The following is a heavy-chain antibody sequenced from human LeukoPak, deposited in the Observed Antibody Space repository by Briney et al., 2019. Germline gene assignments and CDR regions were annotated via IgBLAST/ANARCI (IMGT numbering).Heavy chain of an antibody. CDR3: ASGGGSIAVAGTWFDY. CDR2: IYPGDSDT. Sequence: GESLKISCEGSGYLFTSYWIGWVRQLPGKGLEWMGIIYPGDSDTRYSPSFQGQVTISADKSISTAYLQWSSLKASDTAMYYCASGGGSIAVAGTWFDYWGQGTLVTVSS. D-gene: IGHD6-19*01. J-gene: IGHJ4*02. CDR1: GYLFTSYW. V-gene: IGHV5-51*01.